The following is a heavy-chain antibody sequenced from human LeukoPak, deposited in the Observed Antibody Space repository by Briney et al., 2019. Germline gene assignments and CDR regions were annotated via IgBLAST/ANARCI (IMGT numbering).Heavy chain of an antibody. CDR2: ISSSGSTI. V-gene: IGHV3-48*03. J-gene: IGHJ4*02. Sequence: GGSLRLSCAASGFTFSSYEMNCVRQAPGKGLEWVSYISSSGSTIYYADSVKGRFTISRDNAKNSLYLQMNSLRAEDTAVYYCARDRSYYDSSGYYWGQGTLVTVSS. CDR3: ARDRSYYDSSGYY. D-gene: IGHD3-22*01. CDR1: GFTFSSYE.